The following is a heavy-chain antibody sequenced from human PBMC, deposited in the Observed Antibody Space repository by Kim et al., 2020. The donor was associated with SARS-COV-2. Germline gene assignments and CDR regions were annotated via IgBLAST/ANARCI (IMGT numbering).Heavy chain of an antibody. CDR1: GGSISSYY. J-gene: IGHJ3*02. D-gene: IGHD5-12*01. Sequence: SETLSLTCTVSGGSISSYYWSWIRQPPGKGLEWIGYIYYSGSTNYNPSLKSRVTISVDTSKNQFSLKLSSVTAADTAVYYCARAQYSGYDLGAFDIWGQGTMVTVSS. CDR3: ARAQYSGYDLGAFDI. CDR2: IYYSGST. V-gene: IGHV4-59*01.